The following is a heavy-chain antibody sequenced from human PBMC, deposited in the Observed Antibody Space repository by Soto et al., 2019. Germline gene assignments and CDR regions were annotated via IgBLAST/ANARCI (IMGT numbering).Heavy chain of an antibody. CDR1: GFTFSSSG. CDR3: TTEKRMGDSSGYYPSDY. Sequence: GGSLRLSCAASGFTFSSSGMQWVRQAPGKGLEWVAVIWYDGSNKNYAAPVKGRFTISRDDSKNTLYLQMNSLKTEDTAVYYCTTEKRMGDSSGYYPSDYWGQGTLVTVSS. D-gene: IGHD3-22*01. CDR2: IWYDGSNK. V-gene: IGHV3-33*01. J-gene: IGHJ4*02.